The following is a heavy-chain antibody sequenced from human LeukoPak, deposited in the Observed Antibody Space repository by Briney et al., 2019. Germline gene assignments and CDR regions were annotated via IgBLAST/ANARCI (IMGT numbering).Heavy chain of an antibody. D-gene: IGHD3-10*01. CDR2: MNPKSNNR. CDR3: ARDPSFYGSGSPDGY. CDR1: GYTFTNYD. Sequence: ASVKVSCKASGYTFTNYDVNWVRQATGQGLEWMGWMNPKSNNRGYAQKLQGRVTITTNTSISTAYMELSNLRSEDTAVYYCARDPSFYGSGSPDGYWGQGTLVTVSS. J-gene: IGHJ4*02. V-gene: IGHV1-8*03.